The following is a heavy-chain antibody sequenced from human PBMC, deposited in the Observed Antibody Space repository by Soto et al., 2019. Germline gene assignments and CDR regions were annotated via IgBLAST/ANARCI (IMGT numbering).Heavy chain of an antibody. CDR1: GYTFTSYD. CDR2: MNPNSGNT. D-gene: IGHD3-10*01. CDR3: ARVAVRGVSYYYYYMDV. J-gene: IGHJ6*03. V-gene: IGHV1-8*01. Sequence: ASVKVSCKASGYTFTSYDINWVRQATGQGLEWMGWMNPNSGNTGYAQKFQGRVTMTRNTSISTAYMELSSLRSEDTAVYYCARVAVRGVSYYYYYMDVWGKGTAVTVSS.